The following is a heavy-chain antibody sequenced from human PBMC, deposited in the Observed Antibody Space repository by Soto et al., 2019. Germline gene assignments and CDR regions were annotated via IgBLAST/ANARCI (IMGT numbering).Heavy chain of an antibody. CDR3: TRGPYGTGADYYYGMDV. D-gene: IGHD4-17*01. CDR2: LYSDGST. J-gene: IGHJ6*02. V-gene: IGHV3-53*04. Sequence: GGSLRLSCAVSVITVSNNYMSWVRRAPGKGLEWISVLYSDGSTFYADSVRGRFTISRHNSMNTLYLQMNSLRTDDTAVYYCTRGPYGTGADYYYGMDVWGQGTTVTVSS. CDR1: VITVSNNY.